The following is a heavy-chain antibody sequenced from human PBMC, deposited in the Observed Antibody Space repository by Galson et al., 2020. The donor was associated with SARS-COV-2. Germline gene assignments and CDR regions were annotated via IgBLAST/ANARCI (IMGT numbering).Heavy chain of an antibody. Sequence: SETLSLTCTASGCTISSLEYFWAWNRQPPGKGREWIGTFVDSGSTYDNPSLQSRVTISVDTSKNQFSLKLNSVTAADAAVYYCARHGFEKSGWLQFMFDFWGQGPLGTVSS. V-gene: IGHV4-39*01. J-gene: IGHJ4*02. D-gene: IGHD5-12*01. CDR1: GCTISSLEYF. CDR3: ARHGFEKSGWLQFMFDF. CDR2: FVDSGST.